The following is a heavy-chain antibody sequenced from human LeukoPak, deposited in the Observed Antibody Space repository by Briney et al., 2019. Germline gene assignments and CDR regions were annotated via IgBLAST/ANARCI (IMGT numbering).Heavy chain of an antibody. CDR3: ASPAVRDGYNWGDY. CDR1: GGSFSGYY. Sequence: SETLSLTSAVYGGSFSGYYWSWIRQPPGQGLEWIGEINHSGSTNYNPSLKSRVTISVDTSKNQFSLKLSSVTAADTAVYYCASPAVRDGYNWGDYWGQGTLVTVSS. CDR2: INHSGST. J-gene: IGHJ4*02. V-gene: IGHV4-34*01. D-gene: IGHD5-24*01.